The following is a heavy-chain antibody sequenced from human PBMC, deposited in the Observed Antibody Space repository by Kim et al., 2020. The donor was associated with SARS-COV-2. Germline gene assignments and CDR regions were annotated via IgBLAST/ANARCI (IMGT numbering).Heavy chain of an antibody. J-gene: IGHJ4*02. V-gene: IGHV3-23*01. Sequence: GGSLRLSCAASGLTFSGYGMTWVRQAPGKGLEWVSAISGSGGSTYYPDSVKGRVTISRDNSRNTLYLQLHSLRAEDTAVYYCAKVVWATHYYFDYWGQGTLVTLSS. CDR3: AKVVWATHYYFDY. CDR1: GLTFSGYG. D-gene: IGHD3-16*01. CDR2: ISGSGGST.